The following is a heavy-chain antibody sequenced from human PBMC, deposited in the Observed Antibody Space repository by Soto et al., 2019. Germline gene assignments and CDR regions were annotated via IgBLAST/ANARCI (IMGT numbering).Heavy chain of an antibody. V-gene: IGHV1-3*01. CDR3: ARNLNGLDP. CDR1: GYSFTSHE. J-gene: IGHJ5*02. D-gene: IGHD2-8*01. CDR2: ISPGNGYT. Sequence: GASLKVSCKASGYSFTSHEIYWVRQAPGQGLEWMGWISPGNGYTKYSQEFQGRVTITRDTSASAAYMELSSLASEDTAVYYCARNLNGLDPWGQGTLVTVSS.